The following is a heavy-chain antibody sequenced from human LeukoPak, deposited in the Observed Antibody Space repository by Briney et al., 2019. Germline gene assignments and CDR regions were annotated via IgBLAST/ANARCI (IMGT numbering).Heavy chain of an antibody. J-gene: IGHJ4*02. CDR1: GFRFSDYW. V-gene: IGHV3-7*01. CDR2: IKQDGSEK. CDR3: AKGQNFSSTSCWRFDY. Sequence: GGSLRLSCAASGFRFSDYWMAWVRQAPGKGLDWVANIKQDGSEKSYADSVKGRFTLSRDNATEPLYMQMNRPRIEDTAFYYRAKGQNFSSTSCWRFDYLGQGAQVNVSS. D-gene: IGHD2-2*01.